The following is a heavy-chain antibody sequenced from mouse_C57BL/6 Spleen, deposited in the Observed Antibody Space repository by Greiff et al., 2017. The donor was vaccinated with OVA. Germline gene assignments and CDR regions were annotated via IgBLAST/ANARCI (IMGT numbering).Heavy chain of an antibody. V-gene: IGHV10-1*01. D-gene: IGHD3-2*02. CDR2: IRSKSNNYAT. Sequence: DVKLQESGGGLVQPKGSLKLSCAASGFSFNTYAMNWVRQAPGKGLEWVARIRSKSNNYATYYADSVKDRFTISRDDSESMLYLQMNNLKTEDTAMYYCVRHEGAQAFAYWGQGTLVTVSA. J-gene: IGHJ3*01. CDR1: GFSFNTYA. CDR3: VRHEGAQAFAY.